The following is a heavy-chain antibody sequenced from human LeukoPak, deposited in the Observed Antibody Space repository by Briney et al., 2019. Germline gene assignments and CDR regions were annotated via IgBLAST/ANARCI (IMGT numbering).Heavy chain of an antibody. V-gene: IGHV7-4-1*02. CDR2: INTNTGNP. CDR3: ARDLYPIGRQQLDLVDY. CDR1: GYTFTSYA. J-gene: IGHJ4*02. Sequence: GASVKVSCKASGYTFTSYAMNWVRQAPGQGLEWMGWINTNTGNPTYAQGFTGRFVFSLDTSVSTAYLQISSLKAEDTAVYYCARDLYPIGRQQLDLVDYWGQGTLVTVSS. D-gene: IGHD6-13*01.